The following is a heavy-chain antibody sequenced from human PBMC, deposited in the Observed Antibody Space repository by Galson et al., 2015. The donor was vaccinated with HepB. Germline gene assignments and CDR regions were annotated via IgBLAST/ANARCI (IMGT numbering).Heavy chain of an antibody. D-gene: IGHD6-13*01. CDR2: INPNSGGT. CDR1: GYTFTGYY. V-gene: IGHV1-2*02. J-gene: IGHJ3*02. Sequence: SVKVSCKASGYTFTGYYMHWVRQAPGQGLEWMGWINPNSGGTNYAQKFQGRVTISVDTSKNQFSLKLCSVTAADTAVYYCARRAGIAAPRPSTAFDIWGQGTMVTVSS. CDR3: ARRAGIAAPRPSTAFDI.